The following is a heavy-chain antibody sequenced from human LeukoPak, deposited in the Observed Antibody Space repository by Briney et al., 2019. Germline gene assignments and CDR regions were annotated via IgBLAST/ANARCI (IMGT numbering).Heavy chain of an antibody. J-gene: IGHJ4*02. CDR3: ARLGVAADEIDY. CDR2: IYHSGST. Sequence: SETLSLTCTVSGGSISSGGYYWSWIRQPPGKGLEWIGYIYHSGSTYYNPSLKSRVTISVDRSKNQFSLKLSSVTAADTAVYYCARLGVAADEIDYWGQGTLVTVSS. D-gene: IGHD6-25*01. V-gene: IGHV4-30-2*01. CDR1: GGSISSGGYY.